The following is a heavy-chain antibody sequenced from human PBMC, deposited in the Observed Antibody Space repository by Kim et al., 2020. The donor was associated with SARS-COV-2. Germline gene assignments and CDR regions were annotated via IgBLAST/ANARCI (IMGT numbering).Heavy chain of an antibody. V-gene: IGHV3-66*02. J-gene: IGHJ4*02. CDR1: GFTVSSNY. Sequence: GGSLRLSCAASGFTVSSNYMSWVRQAPGKGLEWVSVIYSGGSTYYADSVKGRFTISRDNSKNTLYLQMNSLRAEDTAVYYCARDNQRDGRDYWGQGTLVTVSS. CDR2: IYSGGST. CDR3: ARDNQRDGRDY.